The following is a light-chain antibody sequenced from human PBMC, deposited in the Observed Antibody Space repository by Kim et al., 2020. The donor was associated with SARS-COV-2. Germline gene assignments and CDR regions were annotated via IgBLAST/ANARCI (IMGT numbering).Light chain of an antibody. CDR2: AVS. Sequence: QSLTLSCAGTSSDVGSYNYVSWYQQHPGNAPNLMIYAVSNRPSGVSHRFSGSKSGNTASLTISGLQAEDEADYYCSSYTRSSTTSVFGTGTKVTVL. J-gene: IGLJ1*01. CDR1: SSDVGSYNY. V-gene: IGLV2-14*03. CDR3: SSYTRSSTTSV.